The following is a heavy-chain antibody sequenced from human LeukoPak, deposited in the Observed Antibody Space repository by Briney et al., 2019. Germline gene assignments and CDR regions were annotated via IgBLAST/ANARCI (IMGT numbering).Heavy chain of an antibody. V-gene: IGHV3-15*04. J-gene: IGHJ4*02. CDR3: RYDTVFY. CDR2: IESKSDGATT. CDR1: GFTFKSAW. D-gene: IGHD1-1*01. Sequence: GGSLRLSCAASGFTFKSAWMSWVRQAPGKGLEWVGRIESKSDGATTLYAAAVKGRFTISRDDSKNTLYLQMNCLKTEDSALYYCRYDTVFYWGQGTRVTVSS.